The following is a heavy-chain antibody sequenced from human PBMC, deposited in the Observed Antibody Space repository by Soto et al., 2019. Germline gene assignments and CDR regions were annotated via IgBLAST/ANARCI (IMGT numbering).Heavy chain of an antibody. V-gene: IGHV4-30-2*01. D-gene: IGHD7-27*01. CDR2: IYHSGGT. CDR3: ASLPGEPAF. CDR1: GGSLSGGYS. J-gene: IGHJ4*02. Sequence: SETLSLTCAVSGGSLSGGYSWSWIRQPPGKGLEWIGYIYHSGGTYYNPSLQSRVTISVDRSKNQFSLKLNSVTAADTALYYCASLPGEPAFWGQGTLVPGSS.